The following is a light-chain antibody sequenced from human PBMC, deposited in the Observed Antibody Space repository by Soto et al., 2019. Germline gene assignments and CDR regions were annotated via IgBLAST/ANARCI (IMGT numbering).Light chain of an antibody. J-gene: IGKJ2*01. Sequence: EIVMTQSPATLSVSPGERATLSCRASQSVSDNLAWYQHKPGQAPRLLIYGASTRATGIPARFSGSGSGTEFTLTISSLQSEDFAVYYCQQCNSWPRTFGQGTKLEIK. CDR2: GAS. CDR1: QSVSDN. V-gene: IGKV3-15*01. CDR3: QQCNSWPRT.